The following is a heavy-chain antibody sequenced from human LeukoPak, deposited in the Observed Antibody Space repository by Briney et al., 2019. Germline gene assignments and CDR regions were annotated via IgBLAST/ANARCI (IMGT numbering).Heavy chain of an antibody. CDR1: GFSFSSYR. CDR2: IKQDGSQT. D-gene: IGHD6-13*01. V-gene: IGHV3-7*01. CDR3: ATDAVGDSWSDY. Sequence: AGGSLRLSCLASGFSFSSYRMNWVHQARGKGPEWLANIKQDGSQTYYVDSVKGRFTISRDNAKNSLYLQMNSLRAGDTAVYYCATDAVGDSWSDYWGQRTLVTVSS. J-gene: IGHJ4*02.